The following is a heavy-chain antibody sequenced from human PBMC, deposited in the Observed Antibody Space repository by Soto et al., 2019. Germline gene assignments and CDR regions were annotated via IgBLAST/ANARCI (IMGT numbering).Heavy chain of an antibody. CDR3: GRAPERSGSYYYFDY. J-gene: IGHJ4*02. V-gene: IGHV3-7*03. D-gene: IGHD3-22*01. Sequence: GGSLRLSCAASGFTFSSYWMSWVRQAPGKGLQWVANINQDGSETYYIDSLKGRFTISRDNAENSLYLQMNSLRDEDTAVYYCGRAPERSGSYYYFDYWGRGTLVTVSS. CDR1: GFTFSSYW. CDR2: INQDGSET.